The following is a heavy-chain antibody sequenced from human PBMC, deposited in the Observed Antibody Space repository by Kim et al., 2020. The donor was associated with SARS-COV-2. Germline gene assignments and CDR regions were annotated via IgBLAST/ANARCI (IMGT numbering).Heavy chain of an antibody. Sequence: YADSVKGRFTISRDNAKNSLYLQMNSLRDEDTAVYYCARSVSKQWYYFDYWGQGTLVTVSS. J-gene: IGHJ4*02. D-gene: IGHD2-15*01. CDR3: ARSVSKQWYYFDY. V-gene: IGHV3-48*02.